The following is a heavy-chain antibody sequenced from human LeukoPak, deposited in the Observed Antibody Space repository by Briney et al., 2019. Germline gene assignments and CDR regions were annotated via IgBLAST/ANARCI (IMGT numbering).Heavy chain of an antibody. Sequence: GGSLRLSCAASGFTFSSYGMHWVRQAPGKGLEWVGRIKSKTDGGTTDYAAPVKGRFTISRDDSKNTLYLQMNSLKTEDTAVYYCTTDRTSGEPDYWGQGTLVTVSS. CDR3: TTDRTSGEPDY. CDR1: GFTFSSYG. CDR2: IKSKTDGGTT. V-gene: IGHV3-15*01. J-gene: IGHJ4*02. D-gene: IGHD1-1*01.